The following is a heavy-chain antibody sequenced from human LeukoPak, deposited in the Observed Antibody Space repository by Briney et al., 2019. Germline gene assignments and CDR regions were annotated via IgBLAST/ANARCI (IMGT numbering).Heavy chain of an antibody. CDR2: VSFDGTNK. V-gene: IGHV3-30-3*01. D-gene: IGHD6-13*01. J-gene: IGHJ6*02. CDR1: GFVFSNYA. Sequence: GGSPRLSCSASGFVFSNYAMFWARQAPGKGLEWVAVVSFDGTNKEYAATVKGRFTVSRDNSKNTLYLRMNSLRPGDTAVYYCARGGIAEVEFYYYGMDVWGQGTTVAV. CDR3: ARGGIAEVEFYYYGMDV.